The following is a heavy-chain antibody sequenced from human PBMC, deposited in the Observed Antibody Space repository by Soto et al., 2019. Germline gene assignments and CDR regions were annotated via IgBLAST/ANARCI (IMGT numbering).Heavy chain of an antibody. V-gene: IGHV4-59*08. CDR2: IYYSGST. Sequence: SETLSLTCTVSGGSISSYYWSWIRQPPGKGLEWIGYIYYSGSTNYNPSLKSRVTISVDTSKNQFSLKLSSVTAADTAVYYCARPDTASGQFDPWGQGTLVTVSS. D-gene: IGHD3-9*01. J-gene: IGHJ5*02. CDR1: GGSISSYY. CDR3: ARPDTASGQFDP.